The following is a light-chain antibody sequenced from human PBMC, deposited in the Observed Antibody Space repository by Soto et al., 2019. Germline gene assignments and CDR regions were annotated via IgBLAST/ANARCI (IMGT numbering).Light chain of an antibody. CDR2: GAS. V-gene: IGKV3-15*01. J-gene: IGKJ1*01. CDR1: LSVSSN. CDR3: QQYNEWPWT. Sequence: EMVMTQSPATLSVSPGERATLSCWASLSVSSNLVWYQHKPGQAPRLLIYGASTRATGIPTRFSGSGSGTEFTLTITSLQSEDFAVYHCQQYNEWPWTFGQGTKVESK.